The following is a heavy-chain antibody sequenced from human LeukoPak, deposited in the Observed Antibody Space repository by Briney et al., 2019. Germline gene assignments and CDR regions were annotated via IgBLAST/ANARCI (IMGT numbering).Heavy chain of an antibody. Sequence: PSETLTLTCTVSGGSISSYYWSWIRQPPGKGLEWIGYIYYSGSTNYNPSLKSRVTISVDTSKNQFSLKLSSVTAADTAVYYCARTYNWFDPWGQGTLVTVSS. CDR3: ARTYNWFDP. CDR2: IYYSGST. V-gene: IGHV4-59*08. J-gene: IGHJ5*02. CDR1: GGSISSYY.